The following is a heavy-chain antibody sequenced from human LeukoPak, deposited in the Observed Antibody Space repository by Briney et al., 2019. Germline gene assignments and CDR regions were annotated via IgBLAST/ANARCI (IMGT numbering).Heavy chain of an antibody. J-gene: IGHJ5*02. CDR3: ARDTSSGDYGGFDP. V-gene: IGHV4-4*02. CDR2: VYHSGST. Sequence: SETLSLTCAVSGGSISSSNWWSWVRQPPGKGLEWIGEVYHSGSTNYNPSLKSRVTISVDKSKNQFSLRLSSVTAADTAVYYCARDTSSGDYGGFDPWGQGTLVTVSS. D-gene: IGHD4-17*01. CDR1: GGSISSSNW.